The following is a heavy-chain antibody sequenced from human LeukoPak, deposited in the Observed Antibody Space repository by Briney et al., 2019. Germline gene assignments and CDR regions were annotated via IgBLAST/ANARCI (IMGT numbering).Heavy chain of an antibody. D-gene: IGHD6-13*01. Sequence: VASVKVSCKASGYTFTGYYIHWVRQAPGQGLEWMAWINPNNGGTNYAQRFQGRVTMTRDTSISTAYMELSRLRSDDTAVYYCARDQDSSLDYWGQGTLVTVSS. CDR3: ARDQDSSLDY. V-gene: IGHV1-2*02. CDR1: GYTFTGYY. CDR2: INPNNGGT. J-gene: IGHJ4*02.